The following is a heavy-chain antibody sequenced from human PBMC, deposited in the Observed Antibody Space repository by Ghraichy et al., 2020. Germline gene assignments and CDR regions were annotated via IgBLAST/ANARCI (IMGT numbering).Heavy chain of an antibody. CDR2: ISGSGGST. V-gene: IGHV3-23*01. D-gene: IGHD3-9*01. Sequence: GESLNISCAASGFTFSSYAMSWVRQAPGKGLEWVSAISGSGGSTYYADSVKGRFTISRDNSKNTLYLQMNSLRAEDTAVYYCAKVILRYFDWSFDYWGQGTLVTVSS. CDR3: AKVILRYFDWSFDY. CDR1: GFTFSSYA. J-gene: IGHJ4*02.